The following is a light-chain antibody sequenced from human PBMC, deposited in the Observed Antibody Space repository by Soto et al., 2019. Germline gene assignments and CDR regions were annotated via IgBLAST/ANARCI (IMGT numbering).Light chain of an antibody. CDR3: QQYNNWPLT. CDR2: DAS. V-gene: IGKV3D-15*01. Sequence: EIVLTQSPDTLSVSPGERATLSCRASQSISRTLACYQQQSGHPPSLLIYDASTRATGFPARFSGSGSGTEFTLTISSLQYEDFAVYYCQQYNNWPLTFGGGTKVDIK. CDR1: QSISRT. J-gene: IGKJ4*01.